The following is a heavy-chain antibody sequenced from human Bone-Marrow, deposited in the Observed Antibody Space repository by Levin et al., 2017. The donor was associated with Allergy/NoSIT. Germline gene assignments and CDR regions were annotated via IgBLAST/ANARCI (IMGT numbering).Heavy chain of an antibody. CDR3: ARPEGTSCYNRDADGPRIYGMDV. Sequence: GESLKISCAASGFTFSSYWMSWVRQAPGKGLEWVANIKQDGSEKYYVDSVKGRFTISRDNAKNSLYLQMNSLRAEDTAVYYCARPEGTSCYNRDADGPRIYGMDVWGQGTTVTVSS. CDR2: IKQDGSEK. D-gene: IGHD2-2*02. J-gene: IGHJ6*02. V-gene: IGHV3-7*01. CDR1: GFTFSSYW.